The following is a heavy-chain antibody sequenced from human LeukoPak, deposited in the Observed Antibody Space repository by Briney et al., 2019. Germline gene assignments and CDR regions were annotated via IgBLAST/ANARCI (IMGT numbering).Heavy chain of an antibody. CDR3: AKDLGSSGWYIDY. CDR2: NSGGSS. D-gene: IGHD6-19*01. Sequence: GGSLRLSCAASGFTFSTYGVYWVRQAPGKGLEWVSSNSGGSSYYADSVKGRFTISRDNSKNTLYLQMNSLSAEDTAVYYCAKDLGSSGWYIDYWGQGTLVTVSS. V-gene: IGHV3-23*01. CDR1: GFTFSTYG. J-gene: IGHJ4*02.